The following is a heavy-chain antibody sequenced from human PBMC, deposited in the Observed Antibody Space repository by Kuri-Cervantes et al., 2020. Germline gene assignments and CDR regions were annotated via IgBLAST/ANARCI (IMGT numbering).Heavy chain of an antibody. CDR1: GYTFTSYD. J-gene: IGHJ5*02. Sequence: ASVKVSCKASGYTFTSYDINWVRQATGQGLEWMGWMNPNSGGTNYAQKFQGWVTMTRDTSISTAYMELSRLRSDDTAVYYCARDPVGNNWFDPWGQGTLVTVSS. V-gene: IGHV1-2*04. CDR2: MNPNSGGT. CDR3: ARDPVGNNWFDP. D-gene: IGHD4-23*01.